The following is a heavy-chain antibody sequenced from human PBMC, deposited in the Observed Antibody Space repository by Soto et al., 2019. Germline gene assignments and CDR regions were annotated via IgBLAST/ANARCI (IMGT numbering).Heavy chain of an antibody. J-gene: IGHJ4*02. Sequence: GGSLRLSCAASGFTFSDYTMSWIRQAPGKGLEWVSDISTTGTLIFYADSVKGRFTISRDNAKNSLYLQMNSLRAEDTAVYYCARDKQLVTLWGQGTMVTV. V-gene: IGHV3-11*01. D-gene: IGHD6-6*01. CDR2: ISTTGTLI. CDR1: GFTFSDYT. CDR3: ARDKQLVTL.